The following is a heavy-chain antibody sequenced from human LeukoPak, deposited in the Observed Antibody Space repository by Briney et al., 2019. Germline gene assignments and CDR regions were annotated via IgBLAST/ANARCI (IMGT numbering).Heavy chain of an antibody. V-gene: IGHV1-18*01. CDR2: ISAYNGDI. CDR1: GYTFTSSG. CDR3: AKVGRDYGGNRFSDY. Sequence: ASVKVSCKASGYTFTSSGVSWVRQAPGQGLEWMGWISAYNGDINYAQKFQGRVTMTTDTSTSTAYMELRSLRSDDTAIYYCAKVGRDYGGNRFSDYWGQGTLVTVSS. D-gene: IGHD4-23*01. J-gene: IGHJ4*02.